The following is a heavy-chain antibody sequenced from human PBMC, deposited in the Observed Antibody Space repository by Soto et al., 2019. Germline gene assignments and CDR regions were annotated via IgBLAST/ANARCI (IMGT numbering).Heavy chain of an antibody. V-gene: IGHV3-23*01. CDR2: ISGSGGST. J-gene: IGHJ6*02. CDR1: GFTFSSYA. D-gene: IGHD3-3*01. CDR3: AKATIGVAKGYYYYYGMDV. Sequence: GGSLRLSCAASGFTFSSYAMSWVRQAPGKGLEWVSAISGSGGSTYYADSVKGRFTISRDNSKNTLYLQMNSLRAEDTAVYYCAKATIGVAKGYYYYYGMDVWGQGTTVTVSS.